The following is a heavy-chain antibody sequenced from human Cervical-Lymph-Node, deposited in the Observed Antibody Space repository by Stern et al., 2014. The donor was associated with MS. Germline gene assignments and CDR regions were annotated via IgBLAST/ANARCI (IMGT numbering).Heavy chain of an antibody. D-gene: IGHD2-21*02. CDR1: GFKFSIYG. CDR3: AKVLVTGSYFYGLAV. Sequence: EVQLVESGGGLVQPGGSLRLSCAASGFKFSIYGMTWVRQAPGKGLEWVSALGSTGRSTYYADSVRGRCAISRDNSNSTLFLQLNSLRTEDTAVYYCAKVLVTGSYFYGLAVWGQGTTVTVSS. V-gene: IGHV3-23*04. J-gene: IGHJ6*02. CDR2: LGSTGRST.